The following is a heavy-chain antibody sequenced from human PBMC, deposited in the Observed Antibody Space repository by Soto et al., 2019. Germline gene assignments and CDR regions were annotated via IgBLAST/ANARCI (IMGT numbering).Heavy chain of an antibody. Sequence: PGGSLRLSCAASGFPFSSYAMSWVRQAPGKGLEWVSAISGSGGSTYYADSVKGRFTISRDNSKNTLYLQMNSLRAEDTAVYYCAKVGFWSGPSPELYYYYYYMDVWGKGTTVTVSS. J-gene: IGHJ6*03. CDR2: ISGSGGST. CDR1: GFPFSSYA. CDR3: AKVGFWSGPSPELYYYYYYMDV. D-gene: IGHD3-3*01. V-gene: IGHV3-23*01.